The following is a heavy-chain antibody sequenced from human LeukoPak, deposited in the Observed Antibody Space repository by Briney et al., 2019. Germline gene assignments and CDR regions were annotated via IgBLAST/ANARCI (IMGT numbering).Heavy chain of an antibody. CDR2: MNPNSGST. Sequence: ASVKVPCKASGYTFTSCDINWVRQATGQGLEWMGWMNPNSGSTGYGQSFQGRITMTRDISIGTAYMELSNLTSEDTAIYYCTRGSSGRRDNWGQGTLVTVSA. CDR3: TRGSSGRRDN. CDR1: GYTFTSCD. J-gene: IGHJ4*02. V-gene: IGHV1-8*01. D-gene: IGHD6-19*01.